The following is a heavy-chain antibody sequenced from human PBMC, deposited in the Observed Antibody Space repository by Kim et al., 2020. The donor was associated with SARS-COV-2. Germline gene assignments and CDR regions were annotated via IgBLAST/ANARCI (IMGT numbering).Heavy chain of an antibody. D-gene: IGHD1-26*01. CDR1: GGTFSSYA. V-gene: IGHV1-69*04. Sequence: SVKVSCKASGGTFSSYAISWVRQAPGQGLEWMGRIIPILGIANYAQKFQGRVTITADKSTSTAYMELRSLRPEDTAVYYCARDENVGGWFDPSGQGTLV. CDR3: ARDENVGGWFDP. CDR2: IIPILGIA. J-gene: IGHJ5*02.